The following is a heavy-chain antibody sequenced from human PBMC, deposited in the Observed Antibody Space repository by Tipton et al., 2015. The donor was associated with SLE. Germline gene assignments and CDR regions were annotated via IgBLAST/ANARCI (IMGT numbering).Heavy chain of an antibody. Sequence: GSLRLSCAASGFTFSNYDMNWVRQPPGQGLEWVSSIDSRGTSIYYADSVRGRFIISSDNAKNSLFLQISGLRADDTGIYYCVRDFPVQGLFDYWGQGALVIVSS. D-gene: IGHD3-10*01. V-gene: IGHV3-48*03. CDR3: VRDFPVQGLFDY. J-gene: IGHJ4*02. CDR1: GFTFSNYD. CDR2: IDSRGTSI.